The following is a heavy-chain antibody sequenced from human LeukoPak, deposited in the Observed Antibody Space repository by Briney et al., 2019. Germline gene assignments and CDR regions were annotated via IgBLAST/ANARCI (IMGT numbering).Heavy chain of an antibody. CDR3: AREAGPAAIGEYWFHP. CDR2: IYHSGST. J-gene: IGHJ5*02. CDR1: GGSISSGGYY. D-gene: IGHD2-2*01. V-gene: IGHV4-30-2*01. Sequence: SETLSLTCTVSGGSISSGGYYWSWIRQPPGKGLEWIGYIYHSGSTYYNPSLKSRVTISVDRSKNQFSLKLSSVTAADTAVYYCAREAGPAAIGEYWFHPWGQGTLVTVSS.